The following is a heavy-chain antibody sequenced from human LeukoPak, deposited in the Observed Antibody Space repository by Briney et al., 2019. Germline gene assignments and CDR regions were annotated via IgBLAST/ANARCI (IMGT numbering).Heavy chain of an antibody. CDR3: AKDLEPTVAGQIDY. Sequence: GGSLRLSCAASGFTFSSYAMSWVRQAPGKGLEWVSAISGSGGSTYYADSVKGRFTISRDNSKNTLYLQMNSLRAEDTAVYYCAKDLEPTVAGQIDYWGQGTLVTVSS. CDR2: ISGSGGST. D-gene: IGHD6-13*01. J-gene: IGHJ4*02. V-gene: IGHV3-23*01. CDR1: GFTFSSYA.